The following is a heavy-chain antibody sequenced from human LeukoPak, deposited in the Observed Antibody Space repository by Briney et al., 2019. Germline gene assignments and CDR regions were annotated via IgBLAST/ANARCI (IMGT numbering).Heavy chain of an antibody. CDR3: TKGMATIRRHIDS. CDR2: ISGSAGST. V-gene: IGHV3-23*01. J-gene: IGHJ4*02. CDR1: GLSFSDCA. D-gene: IGHD5-24*01. Sequence: GGSLRLSCAASGLSFSDCAMSWVRQAPGRGLEWVSSISGSAGSTYYADSMKGRFTISRDNPKNTLHLEMNGLRAEDTAIYYCTKGMATIRRHIDSWGQGTLVTVSS.